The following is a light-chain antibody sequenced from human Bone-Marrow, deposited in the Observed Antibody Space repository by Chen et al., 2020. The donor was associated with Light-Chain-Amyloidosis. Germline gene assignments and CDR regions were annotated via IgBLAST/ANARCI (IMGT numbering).Light chain of an antibody. CDR3: QQYGTSTLT. V-gene: IGKV3-20*01. CDR2: GSS. CDR1: QTISSNY. Sequence: EIVLTQSPGTLSLSPGEGANLSCRASQTISSNYLTWYQQNFGQAPRLLIYGSSSRATGIPDRYTGRGSRTDFTPTINRREPEEFAMYDCQQYGTSTLTCGGGTKVEIK. J-gene: IGKJ4*01.